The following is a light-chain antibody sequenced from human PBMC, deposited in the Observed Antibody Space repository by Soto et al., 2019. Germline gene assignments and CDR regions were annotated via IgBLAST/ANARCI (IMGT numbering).Light chain of an antibody. J-gene: IGKJ1*01. CDR2: EAS. V-gene: IGKV3-11*01. CDR3: QQRSDCPWT. Sequence: EIVLTQSPATLSLSPGERATLSCRASQSVSSYLAWYQQKPGQAPRLLMYEASNRATGIPSRFSGGGSGTDFTLTITSLEPGDFAVYYCQQRSDCPWTFGQGTKVEIK. CDR1: QSVSSY.